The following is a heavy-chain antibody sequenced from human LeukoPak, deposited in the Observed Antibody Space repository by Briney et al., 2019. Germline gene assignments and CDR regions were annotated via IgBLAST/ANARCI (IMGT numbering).Heavy chain of an antibody. D-gene: IGHD6-13*01. CDR2: SSWNSGSI. V-gene: IGHV3-9*01. Sequence: GGSLRLSCAASGFTFDDYAMHWVRQAPGKGLEVVSGSSWNSGSIGYADSVKGRFTISRDNAKNSLYLQMNSLRAEDTALYYCAKVTIAAAKNSGMDVWGQGTTVTVSS. CDR3: AKVTIAAAKNSGMDV. J-gene: IGHJ6*02. CDR1: GFTFDDYA.